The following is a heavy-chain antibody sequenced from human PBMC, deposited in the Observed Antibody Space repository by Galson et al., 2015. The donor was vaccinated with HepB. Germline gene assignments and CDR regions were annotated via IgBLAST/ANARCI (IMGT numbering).Heavy chain of an antibody. CDR3: ASQLSDLRSD. Sequence: SLRVSCTASGFTFSDSYMSWIRQAPGKGLEWVSDISSSGSTIYYADSVKGRFTISRDNAKNSLYLQMNSLRAEDTAVYYCASQLSDLRSDWGQEPWSPSPQ. J-gene: IGHJ4*01. CDR1: GFTFSDSY. D-gene: IGHD3-10*02. V-gene: IGHV3-11*01. CDR2: ISSSGSTI.